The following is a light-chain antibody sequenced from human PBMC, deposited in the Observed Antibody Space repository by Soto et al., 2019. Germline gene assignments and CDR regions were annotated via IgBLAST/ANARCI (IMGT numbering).Light chain of an antibody. Sequence: VMTQSPATLSLSAGESATLSCRGSQSVSSNLAWYQQKPGQAPRLLIYGASTRATGIQARFSGSGSGTEFTLTISSLQSEDFAVYYCQQRRYGLTFGGGTKVDIK. J-gene: IGKJ4*01. CDR2: GAS. CDR1: QSVSSN. CDR3: QQRRYGLT. V-gene: IGKV3-15*01.